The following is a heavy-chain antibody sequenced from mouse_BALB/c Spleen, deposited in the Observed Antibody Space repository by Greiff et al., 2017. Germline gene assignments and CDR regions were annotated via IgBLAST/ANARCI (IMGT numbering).Heavy chain of an antibody. CDR1: GYTFTSYV. J-gene: IGHJ4*01. Sequence: EVQLQQSGPELVKPGASVKMSCKASGYTFTSYVMHWVKQKPGQGLEWIGYINPYNDGTKYNEKFKGKATLTSDKSSSTAYMELSSLTSEDSAVYYCARRGVYYDYDDAMDYWGQGTSVTVSS. V-gene: IGHV1-14*01. D-gene: IGHD2-4*01. CDR2: INPYNDGT. CDR3: ARRGVYYDYDDAMDY.